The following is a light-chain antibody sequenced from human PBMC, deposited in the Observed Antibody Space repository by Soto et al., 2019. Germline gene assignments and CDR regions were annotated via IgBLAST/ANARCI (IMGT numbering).Light chain of an antibody. Sequence: DIQMPQSPSSLSASVGDRVTITCRASEVIGNSLGWFQQKPGKAPETLIFAASSLQSGVTSKFSGSGSGTHFTLTINSLQPEDFATYYCQQYKSYPWTFGQGTKVDNK. V-gene: IGKV1-16*02. CDR3: QQYKSYPWT. J-gene: IGKJ1*01. CDR2: AAS. CDR1: EVIGNS.